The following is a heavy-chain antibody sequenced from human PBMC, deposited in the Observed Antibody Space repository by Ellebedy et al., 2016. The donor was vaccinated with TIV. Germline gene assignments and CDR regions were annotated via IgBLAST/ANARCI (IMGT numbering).Heavy chain of an antibody. CDR3: ARETWYFGS. J-gene: IGHJ4*02. CDR2: INPDGGAT. CDR1: GYSFVTNH. V-gene: IGHV1-2*02. Sequence: ASVKVSXXASGYSFVTNHMHWVRQAPGQGLEWMGCINPDGGATDYAQKFQGRVAITRDTSINTVYMELTRLTSDDTAVYYCARETWYFGSWGQGTLVTVS.